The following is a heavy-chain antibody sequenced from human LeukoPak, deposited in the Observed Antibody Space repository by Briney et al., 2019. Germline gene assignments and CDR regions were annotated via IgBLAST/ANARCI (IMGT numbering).Heavy chain of an antibody. CDR3: ARGLFHYYDSSGCRRLKGGAYYYYYMDV. J-gene: IGHJ6*03. CDR2: INHSGST. Sequence: PSETLSLTCSVSGGSISSYYWSWIRQPPGKGLEWIGEINHSGSTNYNPSLKSRVTISVDTSKNQFSLKLSSVTAADTAVYYCARGLFHYYDSSGCRRLKGGAYYYYYMDVWGKGTTVTVSS. CDR1: GGSISSYY. D-gene: IGHD3-22*01. V-gene: IGHV4-34*01.